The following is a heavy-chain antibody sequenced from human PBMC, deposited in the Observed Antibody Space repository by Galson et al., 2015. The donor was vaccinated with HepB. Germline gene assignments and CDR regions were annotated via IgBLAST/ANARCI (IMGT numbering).Heavy chain of an antibody. CDR3: ARVRYYYYDSSGYSPCFDI. Sequence: SLRLSCAASGFTFSSYSMNWVRQAPGKGLEWVSYISSSSSTIYYADSVKGRFTISRDNAKNSLYLQMNSLRAEDTAVYYCARVRYYYYDSSGYSPCFDIWGQGTMVTVSS. CDR2: ISSSSSTI. J-gene: IGHJ3*02. D-gene: IGHD3-22*01. CDR1: GFTFSSYS. V-gene: IGHV3-48*01.